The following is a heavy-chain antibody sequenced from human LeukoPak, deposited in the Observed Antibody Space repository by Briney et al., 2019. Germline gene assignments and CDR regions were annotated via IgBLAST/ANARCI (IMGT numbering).Heavy chain of an antibody. D-gene: IGHD3-16*01. CDR3: ARGVYFVYGSDGLRDYYGMDV. CDR2: ISTSGSDI. J-gene: IGHJ6*02. V-gene: IGHV3-11*01. CDR1: GFTFSVYY. Sequence: PGRSLRLSCAASGFTFSVYYMSWVRQAPGKGLEWVSYISTSGSDIYYVDSVKGRFTISRDNAKNSLYLQMNSLRAEDTAVYYCARGVYFVYGSDGLRDYYGMDVWGQGTTVTVSS.